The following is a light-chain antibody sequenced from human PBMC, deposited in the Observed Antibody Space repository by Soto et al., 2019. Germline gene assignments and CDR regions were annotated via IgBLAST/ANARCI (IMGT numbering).Light chain of an antibody. V-gene: IGKV1-12*01. CDR3: QQASSFPLT. CDR2: GAT. CDR1: QVISSW. J-gene: IGKJ4*01. Sequence: IQMTQAPSSVSAAVGDRGTITCRASQVISSWLAWYQQRPGTAPKLLIYGATTLRSGVPSRFSGSESGTLFTVTIASQQPEDSATYYCQQASSFPLTFGGGTKVDIK.